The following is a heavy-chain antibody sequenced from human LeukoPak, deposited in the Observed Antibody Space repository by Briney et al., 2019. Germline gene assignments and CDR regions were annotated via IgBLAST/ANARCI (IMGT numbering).Heavy chain of an antibody. J-gene: IGHJ5*02. CDR2: IYHSGST. D-gene: IGHD2-21*02. Sequence: SQTLSLTCTVSGGSISSGGYYWSWIRQPPGKGLEWIGYIYHSGSTYYNPSLKSRVTISVDRSKNQSSLKLSSVTAADTAVYYCARGYYYRGYFNWFDPWGQGTLVTVSS. V-gene: IGHV4-30-2*01. CDR1: GGSISSGGYY. CDR3: ARGYYYRGYFNWFDP.